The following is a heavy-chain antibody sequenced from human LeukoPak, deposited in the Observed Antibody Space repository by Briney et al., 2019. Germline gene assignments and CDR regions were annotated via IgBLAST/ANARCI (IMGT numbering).Heavy chain of an antibody. Sequence: SETLSLTCTVSGGSISSSSYYWGWIRQPPGKGLEWIGEINHSGSTNYNPSLKSRVTISVDTSKNQFSLKLSSVTAADTAVYYCARHLAAAGIFDYWGQGTLVTVSS. J-gene: IGHJ4*02. V-gene: IGHV4-39*01. D-gene: IGHD6-13*01. CDR3: ARHLAAAGIFDY. CDR2: INHSGST. CDR1: GGSISSSSYY.